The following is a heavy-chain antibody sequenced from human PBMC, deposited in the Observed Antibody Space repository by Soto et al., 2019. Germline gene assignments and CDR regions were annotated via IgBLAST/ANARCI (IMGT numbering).Heavy chain of an antibody. Sequence: GGSLRLSCAASGFTFSSYAMSWVRQAPGKGLEWVSAISGSGGSTYYADSVKGRFTISRDNSKNTMYLQMNSLRAEDTAVYYGAKDLIRDIVVVPAAPDYYYYYYMDVWGKGTTVTVSS. J-gene: IGHJ6*03. CDR3: AKDLIRDIVVVPAAPDYYYYYYMDV. CDR2: ISGSGGST. V-gene: IGHV3-23*01. CDR1: GFTFSSYA. D-gene: IGHD2-2*01.